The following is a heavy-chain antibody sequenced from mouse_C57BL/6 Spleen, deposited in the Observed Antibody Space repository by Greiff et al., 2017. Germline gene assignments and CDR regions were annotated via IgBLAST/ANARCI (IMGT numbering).Heavy chain of an antibody. D-gene: IGHD1-1*01. CDR3: ARRPSTTGVATWEDYFDY. V-gene: IGHV8-12*01. CDR1: GFSLSTSGMG. CDR2: IYWDDDT. Sequence: QVTLKVSGPGILQSSQTLSLPCYFSGFSLSTSGMGVSWIRQPSGKGLEWLAPIYWDDDTRYNPSLKSRLTISKDTSRNQGFLKITSLDTADTATYYCARRPSTTGVATWEDYFDYWGQGTTLTVSS. J-gene: IGHJ2*01.